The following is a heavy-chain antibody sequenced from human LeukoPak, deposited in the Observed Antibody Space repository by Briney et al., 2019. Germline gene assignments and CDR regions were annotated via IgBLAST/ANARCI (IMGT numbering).Heavy chain of an antibody. D-gene: IGHD1-26*01. CDR3: ARASFPGARNGMDV. J-gene: IGHJ6*02. CDR2: ISGDGIST. CDR1: GFTFSSYW. Sequence: GGSLRLSCAASGFTFSSYWMHWVRQAPGKGLVWVSRISGDGISTNYADSVKGRFTISTDNAKNTLYLQMNSLRAEDTAVNYCARASFPGARNGMDVWGQGTTVTVSS. V-gene: IGHV3-74*01.